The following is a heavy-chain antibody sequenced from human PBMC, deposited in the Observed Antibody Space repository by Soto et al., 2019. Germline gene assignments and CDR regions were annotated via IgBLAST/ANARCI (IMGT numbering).Heavy chain of an antibody. D-gene: IGHD6-19*01. Sequence: QITLKESGPALVKPTQTLTLTCTFSGFSLSTSEVGVGWIRQPPGKALQWLALIYWDDDKRYSPSLKSRLTITKDTSKNQVVLTMANMDPVDTATYYCAHAPGIAVTTGWFDPWGQGILVTVSS. V-gene: IGHV2-5*02. CDR2: IYWDDDK. J-gene: IGHJ5*02. CDR1: GFSLSTSEVG. CDR3: AHAPGIAVTTGWFDP.